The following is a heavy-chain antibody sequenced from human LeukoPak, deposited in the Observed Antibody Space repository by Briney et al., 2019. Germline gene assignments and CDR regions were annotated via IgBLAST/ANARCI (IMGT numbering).Heavy chain of an antibody. CDR1: GFTFSSYA. J-gene: IGHJ4*02. V-gene: IGHV3-23*01. CDR3: ANLPYSGSYYGIDY. D-gene: IGHD1-26*01. CDR2: ISGSDGRT. Sequence: GGSLRLSCAASGFTFSSYAMNWVRQAPGKGLEWLSAISGSDGRTYYAASVKGRFTISRDNSKNMLYLQMNSLRAEDTAVYYCANLPYSGSYYGIDYWGQGTLVTVSS.